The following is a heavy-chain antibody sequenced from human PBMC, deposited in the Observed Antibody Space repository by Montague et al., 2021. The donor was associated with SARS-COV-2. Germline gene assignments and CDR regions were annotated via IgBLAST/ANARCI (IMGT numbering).Heavy chain of an antibody. V-gene: IGHV3-48*03. D-gene: IGHD2-2*01. CDR2: ITQSATEI. CDR1: GFTFRNYE. J-gene: IGHJ3*02. CDR3: ASETPASSSNAFDI. Sequence: SLRLSCAASGFTFRNYEMNWVRQAPGKGLEWISYITQSATEIYYAHSVQGRFTISRDNTKSFLYLQTNNVRAEDTAVYFCASETPASSSNAFDIWGQGTTVTVSS.